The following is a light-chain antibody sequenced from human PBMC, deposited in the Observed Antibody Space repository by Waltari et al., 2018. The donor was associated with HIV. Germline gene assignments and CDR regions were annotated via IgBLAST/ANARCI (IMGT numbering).Light chain of an antibody. V-gene: IGLV1-44*01. J-gene: IGLJ1*01. CDR3: AAWDDILNGYV. Sequence: QSVLPQPPSASGTPGQRVTISSAGSSSNIGSNTVNWYQQLPGTAPKLLIYNNSPRPAGVPERFSGSKSGNSASLAISGLQSEDEADYYCAAWDDILNGYVFGTGTKVTVL. CDR1: SSNIGSNT. CDR2: NNS.